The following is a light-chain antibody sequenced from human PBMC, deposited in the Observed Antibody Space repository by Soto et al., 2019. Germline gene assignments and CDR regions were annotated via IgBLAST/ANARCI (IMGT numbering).Light chain of an antibody. Sequence: QSASVSGSPGQSITISCTGTSSDVGSYNLVSWYQQHPGKAPKLMIYEVSKRPSGVSNRFSGSKSGNTASLTISGLQAEDEADYYCCSYAGSSTLVFGGGTKVTVL. CDR1: SSDVGSYNL. CDR3: CSYAGSSTLV. J-gene: IGLJ3*02. CDR2: EVS. V-gene: IGLV2-23*02.